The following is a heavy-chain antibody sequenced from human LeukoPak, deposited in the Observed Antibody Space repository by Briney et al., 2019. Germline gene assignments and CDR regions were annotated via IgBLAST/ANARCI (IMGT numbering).Heavy chain of an antibody. CDR3: ARDMYSSGWYPTIDY. D-gene: IGHD6-19*01. V-gene: IGHV3-66*01. J-gene: IGHJ4*02. CDR2: IYSGGST. CDR1: GFTVSSNY. Sequence: PGGSLRLSCAASGFTVSSNYMSWVRQAPGKGLEWVSVIYSGGSTYYADSVKGRFTISRDNSKNTLYLQMNSLGAEDTAVYYCARDMYSSGWYPTIDYWGQGTLVTVSS.